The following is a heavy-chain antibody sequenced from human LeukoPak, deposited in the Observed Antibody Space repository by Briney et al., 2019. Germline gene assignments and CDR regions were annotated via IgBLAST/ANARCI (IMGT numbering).Heavy chain of an antibody. V-gene: IGHV3-30*14. CDR2: ISYDGSNK. J-gene: IGHJ4*02. Sequence: GGSLRLSCAASGFTFSSYAMHWVRQAPGKGLEWVAVISYDGSNKYYADSVKGRFTISRDNSKNTLYLQMNSLRAEDTAVYYCARGEFWGQGTLVTVSS. CDR3: ARGEF. CDR1: GFTFSSYA.